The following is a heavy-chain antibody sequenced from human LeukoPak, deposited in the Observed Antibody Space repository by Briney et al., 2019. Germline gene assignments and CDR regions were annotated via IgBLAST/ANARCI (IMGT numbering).Heavy chain of an antibody. V-gene: IGHV1-69*05. J-gene: IGHJ5*02. CDR2: SIPIFGTA. Sequence: SVKVSCKASGGTFSSYAISWVRQAPGQGREWMGRSIPIFGTANYAQKFQGRVTITTDESTSTAYMELSSLRSEDTAVYYCARDSRYDFWNDFRWFDPWGQGTLVTVSS. D-gene: IGHD3-3*01. CDR3: ARDSRYDFWNDFRWFDP. CDR1: GGTFSSYA.